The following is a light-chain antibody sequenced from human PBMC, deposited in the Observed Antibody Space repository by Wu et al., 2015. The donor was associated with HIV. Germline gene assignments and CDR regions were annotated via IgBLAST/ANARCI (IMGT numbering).Light chain of an antibody. CDR3: QRYNTAPWT. J-gene: IGKJ1*01. Sequence: EILLIQSPATLSLSPGERATLSCRASQSVNIYLAWYQQKPGQAPRLLIYEASSRATGIPDRFSGSGSGTDFTLTISSLQPEDVATYYCQRYNTAPWTFGQGTKVEMK. CDR1: QSVNIY. CDR2: EAS. V-gene: IGKV3-11*01.